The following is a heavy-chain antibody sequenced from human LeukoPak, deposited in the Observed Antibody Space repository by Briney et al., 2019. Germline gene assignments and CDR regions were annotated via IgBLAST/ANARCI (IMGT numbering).Heavy chain of an antibody. CDR2: ISVSSTT. D-gene: IGHD3-22*01. CDR1: GFAFSSNA. Sequence: GGSLRLSCAAAGFAFSSNALSWVRQAPGEGLDWVSSISVSSTTYYLDSVKGRFTISRDNSKNTLYLQMNSLRAEDTAVYYCAKIYDSSGYHIYYFDYSGQGTLVTVSS. V-gene: IGHV3-23*01. J-gene: IGHJ4*02. CDR3: AKIYDSSGYHIYYFDY.